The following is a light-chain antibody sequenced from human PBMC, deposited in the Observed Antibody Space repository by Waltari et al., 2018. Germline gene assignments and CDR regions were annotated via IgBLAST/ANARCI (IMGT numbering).Light chain of an antibody. CDR2: AAS. Sequence: ISCHATQAINSWLAWYQQNPGTAPQPLIHAASFLQPWVPSRFSGNGSGTDYTLTVSGLQPEDFATYYCQQYDDIPRTFGQGTKVEI. V-gene: IGKV1D-16*01. J-gene: IGKJ1*01. CDR3: QQYDDIPRT. CDR1: QAINSW.